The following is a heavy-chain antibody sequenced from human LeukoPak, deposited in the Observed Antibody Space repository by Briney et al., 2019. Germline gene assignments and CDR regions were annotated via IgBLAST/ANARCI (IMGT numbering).Heavy chain of an antibody. CDR3: ARRPLRFWSGYYPSHFDY. Sequence: SDTLSLTCILSGGSLRSSSYYWGGIRQPPAKGLAGIGWIYYSGSTYYNPSLKSRVTISVDTPKNQFSLKLSSVPAADTAVYYCARRPLRFWSGYYPSHFDYWGQGTLVAVSS. D-gene: IGHD3-3*01. V-gene: IGHV4-39*01. J-gene: IGHJ4*02. CDR1: GGSLRSSSYY. CDR2: IYYSGST.